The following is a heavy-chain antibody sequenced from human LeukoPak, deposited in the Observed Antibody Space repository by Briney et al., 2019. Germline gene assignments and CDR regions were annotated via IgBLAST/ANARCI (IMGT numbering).Heavy chain of an antibody. CDR3: ARIRTYYDFCSGYYYNWFDP. J-gene: IGHJ5*02. D-gene: IGHD3-3*01. V-gene: IGHV4-30-4*01. Sequence: PSETLSLTCTVSGGSISSGDYYWRWSRQPPGKGLEWIGYIYYSGSTYYNPSLKSRVTISVDTSKNQFSLKLSSVTAADTAVYYCARIRTYYDFCSGYYYNWFDPWGQGTLVTVSS. CDR1: GGSISSGDYY. CDR2: IYYSGST.